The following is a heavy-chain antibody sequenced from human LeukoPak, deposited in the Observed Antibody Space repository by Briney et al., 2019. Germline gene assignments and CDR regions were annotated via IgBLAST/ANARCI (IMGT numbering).Heavy chain of an antibody. V-gene: IGHV3-7*01. CDR3: ASGRQLGY. CDR2: IKEDGSEK. Sequence: GGSLRLSCAASGFTFSNAWMSWVRQAPGKGLEWVANIKEDGSEKYYVDSVKGRFTISRDNARNSLYLQMNSLRAEDTAVYYCASGRQLGYWGQGTLVTVSS. D-gene: IGHD6-13*01. CDR1: GFTFSNAW. J-gene: IGHJ4*02.